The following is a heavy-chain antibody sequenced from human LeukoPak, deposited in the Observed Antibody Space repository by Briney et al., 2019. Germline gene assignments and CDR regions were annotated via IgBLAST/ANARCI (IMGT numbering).Heavy chain of an antibody. D-gene: IGHD3-3*01. V-gene: IGHV1-24*01. CDR1: GYTGIELS. CDR2: FDPEDGET. Sequence: ASVKVSCKLSGYTGIELSMHWVRQVPGKGLEWMGGFDPEDGETKYAQKFQGRVTMTEDTSTGTAYMELSRLTSEDTAVYYCATHTISGVVTYASLIWGRGTLVTVSS. CDR3: ATHTISGVVTYASLI. J-gene: IGHJ3*02.